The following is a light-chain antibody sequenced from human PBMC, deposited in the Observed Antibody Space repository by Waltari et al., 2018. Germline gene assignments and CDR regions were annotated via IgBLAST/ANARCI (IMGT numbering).Light chain of an antibody. V-gene: IGKV1-33*01. Sequence: DIQMTQSPSSLSASVGDKVTITCQASQDIGNYLNWYQQKPGKAPNLLIHAASNLEGVVPSRFSGRGSGTQFSFTSSSLQPGDFATYYCQQYLSLPYTFGQGTILDI. J-gene: IGKJ2*01. CDR2: AAS. CDR3: QQYLSLPYT. CDR1: QDIGNY.